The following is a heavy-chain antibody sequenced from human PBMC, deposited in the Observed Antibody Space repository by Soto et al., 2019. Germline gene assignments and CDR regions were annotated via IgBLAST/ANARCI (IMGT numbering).Heavy chain of an antibody. D-gene: IGHD6-13*01. J-gene: IGHJ4*02. Sequence: GGSLRLSCAASGFTFSSYWMSWVRQAPGKGLEWVANIKQDGSEKYYVDSVKGRFTISRDNAKNSLYLQMNSLRAEDTAVYYCARDMGIAAAGPFDYWGQGTLVTVSS. V-gene: IGHV3-7*04. CDR2: IKQDGSEK. CDR1: GFTFSSYW. CDR3: ARDMGIAAAGPFDY.